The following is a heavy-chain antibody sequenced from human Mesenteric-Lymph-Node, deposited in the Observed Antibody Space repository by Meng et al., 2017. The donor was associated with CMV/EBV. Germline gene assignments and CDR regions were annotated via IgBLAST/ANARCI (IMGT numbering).Heavy chain of an antibody. CDR3: ANWGLWSGHYDH. Sequence: ASVKVSCKPSGNSFTSYDFNWVRQTSGQGLEWMGWMNPNTGNTGYAQKFQGRVSMTRDSSLGTAYMELSGLTSEDTAVYYCANWGLWSGHYDHWGQGTLVTVSS. CDR2: MNPNTGNT. CDR1: GNSFTSYD. V-gene: IGHV1-8*01. J-gene: IGHJ4*02. D-gene: IGHD3-3*01.